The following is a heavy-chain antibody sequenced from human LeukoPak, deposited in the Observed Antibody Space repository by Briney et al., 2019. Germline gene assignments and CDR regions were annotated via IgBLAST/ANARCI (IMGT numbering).Heavy chain of an antibody. CDR3: ASGVLLLTY. D-gene: IGHD3-10*01. V-gene: IGHV4-34*01. J-gene: IGHJ4*02. CDR1: GGSFSGYY. CDR2: INHIGST. Sequence: PSETLSLTCAVYGGSFSGYYWSWIRQPPGKGLEWIGEINHIGSTNYNPSLKSRLTMSVDTSKNQFSLKLSSVTAADTAVYYCASGVLLLTYWGQGTLVTVSS.